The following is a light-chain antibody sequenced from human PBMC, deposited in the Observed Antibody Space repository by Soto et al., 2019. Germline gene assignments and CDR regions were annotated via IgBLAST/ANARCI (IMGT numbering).Light chain of an antibody. CDR2: GVR. CDR3: HQYNRYPCT. V-gene: IGKV3-20*01. J-gene: IGKJ1*01. Sequence: FWTDSRGTLSLSPLERVTLSCGAIQSVHSAYLAWYQQKPGQAPSLLVYGVRRRATGIPDRFSGRGSGTDFTPTINRLEPDDSAMYYCHQYNRYPCTFGQGTXVDIK. CDR1: QSVHSAY.